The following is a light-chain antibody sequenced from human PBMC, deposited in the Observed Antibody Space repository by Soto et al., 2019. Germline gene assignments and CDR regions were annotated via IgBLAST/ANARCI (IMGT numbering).Light chain of an antibody. Sequence: QSALTQPASLSGSPGQSITISCTGTSTDIGSYNYVSWYQQHPGKAPKLMIFDVSYRHSGISDRFSGSKSGNTASLTISGLQPEDEGDYYCSSSGASSTLFGGWTKLTVL. CDR3: SSSGASSTL. CDR2: DVS. CDR1: STDIGSYNY. J-gene: IGLJ2*01. V-gene: IGLV2-14*03.